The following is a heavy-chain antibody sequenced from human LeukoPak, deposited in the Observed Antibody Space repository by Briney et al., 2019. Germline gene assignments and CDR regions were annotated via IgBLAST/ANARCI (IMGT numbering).Heavy chain of an antibody. D-gene: IGHD2-15*01. CDR3: ARDDCTGGGCYSDFDY. CDR2: ISSSSNYI. V-gene: IGHV3-21*01. CDR1: GFPFSRYS. J-gene: IGHJ4*01. Sequence: GGSLRLSCAASGFPFSRYSMNWVRQAPGKGLEWVSSISSSSNYIYYADSVKGRFTISRDNAKNSLYLQMNSLRAEDTAVYYCARDDCTGGGCYSDFDYWGHGTLVTVSS.